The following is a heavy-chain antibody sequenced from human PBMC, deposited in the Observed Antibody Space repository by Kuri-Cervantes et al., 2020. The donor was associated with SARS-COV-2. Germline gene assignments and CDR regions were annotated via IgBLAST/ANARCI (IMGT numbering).Heavy chain of an antibody. J-gene: IGHJ6*02. CDR1: GYTFTSYD. Sequence: ASVKVSCKASGYTFTSYDINWVRQATGQGLEWMGWMNPNSGNTGYAQKFQGRVTMTRNTSISTAYMELSSLRSEDTAVYYCARADSNKYYYGMDVWGQGTTVTVSS. CDR3: ARADSNKYYYGMDV. CDR2: MNPNSGNT. V-gene: IGHV1-8*01. D-gene: IGHD4-11*01.